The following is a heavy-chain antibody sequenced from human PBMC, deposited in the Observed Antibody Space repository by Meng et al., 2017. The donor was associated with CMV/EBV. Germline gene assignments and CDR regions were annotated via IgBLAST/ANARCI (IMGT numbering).Heavy chain of an antibody. V-gene: IGHV2-5*02. CDR1: WFSLSTSGVG. CDR3: ARIAAAGRFDY. Sequence: QITLKESGPPLVKPTQTLALTCPFCWFSLSTSGVGVGWTRQPPGKALDWLALIYWDDDKRYSPSLKSRLTSTKDTSKNQVVLTMTNMDPVDTATYYCARIAAAGRFDYWGQGTLVTVSS. CDR2: IYWDDDK. D-gene: IGHD6-13*01. J-gene: IGHJ4*02.